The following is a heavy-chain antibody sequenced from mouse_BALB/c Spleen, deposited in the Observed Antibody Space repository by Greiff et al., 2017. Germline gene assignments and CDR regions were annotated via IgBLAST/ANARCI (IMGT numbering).Heavy chain of an antibody. J-gene: IGHJ3*01. V-gene: IGHV7-3*02. D-gene: IGHD3-1*01. CDR1: GFTFTDYY. Sequence: DVKLVESGGGLVQPGGSLRLSCATSGFTFTDYYMSWVRQPPGKALEWLGFIRNKANGYTTEYSASVKGRFTISRDNSQSILYLQMNTLRAEDSATYYCARARATFAYWGQGTLVTVSA. CDR2: IRNKANGYTT. CDR3: ARARATFAY.